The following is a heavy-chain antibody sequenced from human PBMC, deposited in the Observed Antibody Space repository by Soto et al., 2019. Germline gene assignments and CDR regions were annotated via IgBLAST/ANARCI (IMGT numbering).Heavy chain of an antibody. J-gene: IGHJ5*02. CDR1: GGSVSSGSYY. CDR2: IYYSGST. CDR3: ARDGWDYCWFDP. D-gene: IGHD1-26*01. V-gene: IGHV4-61*01. Sequence: ASETLSLTCTVSGGSVSSGSYYWSWIRQPPGKGLEWIGYIYYSGSTNYNPSLKSRVTISVDTSKNQFSLKLSSVTAADTAVYYCARDGWDYCWFDPWGQGTLVTVSS.